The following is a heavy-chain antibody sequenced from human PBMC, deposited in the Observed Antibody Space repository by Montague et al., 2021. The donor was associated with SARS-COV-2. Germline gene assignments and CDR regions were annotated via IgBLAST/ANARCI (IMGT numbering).Heavy chain of an antibody. CDR1: GVSINNYY. D-gene: IGHD2-21*01. V-gene: IGHV4-59*08. CDR3: ARTTYCHFASIYCYVMDV. CDR2: IYYSGST. Sequence: SETLSLTCTVSGVSINNYYWSWIRQPPGRGLEWIGYIYYSGSTEYNPSLKSRVTMSIDTSKNQFSLRLSSVTAADTAVYFCARTTYCHFASIYCYVMDVWGQGTTVTVSS. J-gene: IGHJ6*02.